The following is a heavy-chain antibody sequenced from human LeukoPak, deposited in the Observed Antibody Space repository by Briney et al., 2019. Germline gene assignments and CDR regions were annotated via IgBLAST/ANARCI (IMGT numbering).Heavy chain of an antibody. CDR2: ISGSGGST. D-gene: IGHD3-10*01. J-gene: IGHJ4*02. CDR1: GFTFSSYA. V-gene: IGHV3-23*01. CDR3: ARIPISYYGSGSPYYFDY. Sequence: GGSLRLSCAASGFTFSSYAMNWVRQTPGKGLEWVSAISGSGGSTYNADSVKGRFTISRDNSKNTLYLQMNSLRADDTAVYYCARIPISYYGSGSPYYFDYWGQGALVTVSS.